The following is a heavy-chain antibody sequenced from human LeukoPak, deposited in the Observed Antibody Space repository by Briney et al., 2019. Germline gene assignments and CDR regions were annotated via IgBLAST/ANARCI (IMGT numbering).Heavy chain of an antibody. J-gene: IGHJ4*02. CDR3: ARGAWATRLGS. CDR1: GESLNSYY. D-gene: IGHD2-15*01. V-gene: IGHV4-34*01. CDR2: IYESGTT. Sequence: PSETLSLTCAVYGESLNSYYWSWVRQPPGEGLEWIGEIYESGTTEYNPSLKSRVTISMVPSKLQFSLSLSSVSAAATAVYYCARGAWATRLGSWGLGTLVIVSS.